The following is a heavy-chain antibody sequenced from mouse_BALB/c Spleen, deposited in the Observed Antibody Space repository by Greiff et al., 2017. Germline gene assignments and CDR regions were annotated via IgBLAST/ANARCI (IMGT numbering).Heavy chain of an antibody. CDR3: ARGHYAFDY. D-gene: IGHD6-5*01. Sequence: EVMLVESGGGLVKPGGSLKLSCAASGFTFSSYAMSWVRQTPEKRLEWVASISSGGSTYYPDSVKGRFTISRDNARNILYLQMSSLRSEDTAMYYCARGHYAFDYWGQGTTLTVSS. CDR1: GFTFSSYA. CDR2: ISSGGST. J-gene: IGHJ2*01. V-gene: IGHV5-6-5*01.